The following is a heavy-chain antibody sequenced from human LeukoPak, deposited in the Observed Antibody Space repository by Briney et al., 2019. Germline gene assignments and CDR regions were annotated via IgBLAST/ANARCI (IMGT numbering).Heavy chain of an antibody. CDR2: IYYSGST. J-gene: IGHJ3*02. V-gene: IGHV4-39*01. Sequence: SETLSLTCTVSGGSISSSSYYWGWIRQPPGKGLEWIGSIYYSGSTYYNPSLKSRVTISVDTSKNQFSLKLISVTAADTAVYYCARHTNNWYFDTFDIWGQGTMVTVSS. D-gene: IGHD1-20*01. CDR3: ARHTNNWYFDTFDI. CDR1: GGSISSSSYY.